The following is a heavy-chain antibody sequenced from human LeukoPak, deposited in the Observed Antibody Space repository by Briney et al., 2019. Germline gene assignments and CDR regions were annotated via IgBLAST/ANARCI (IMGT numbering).Heavy chain of an antibody. CDR2: IYPDDSET. J-gene: IGHJ3*02. CDR3: ARQAYGSHFDAFDI. Sequence: GESLKISCKGSGYSFTSYWIGWVRQMPGKGLEWRGIIYPDDSETNYSPSFQGQVSMSVDKSITAAYLQWSSLKASDTAIYYCARQAYGSHFDAFDIWGQGTMVTVSS. V-gene: IGHV5-51*01. D-gene: IGHD3-22*01. CDR1: GYSFTSYW.